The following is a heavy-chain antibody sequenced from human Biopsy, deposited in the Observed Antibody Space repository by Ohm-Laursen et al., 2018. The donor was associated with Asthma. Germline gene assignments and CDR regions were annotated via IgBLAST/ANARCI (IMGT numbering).Heavy chain of an antibody. Sequence: ASVKVSCKASGYIFNSAGITWVRQAPGQGLEWMGWISVYNGNTKVAQKLQDRVTMIAGTSTSTAYMELRSLRSDDTAVYFCARAVDYSHYYGIDVWGQGTTVTVS. CDR3: ARAVDYSHYYGIDV. J-gene: IGHJ6*02. D-gene: IGHD3-10*01. CDR1: GYIFNSAG. CDR2: ISVYNGNT. V-gene: IGHV1-18*01.